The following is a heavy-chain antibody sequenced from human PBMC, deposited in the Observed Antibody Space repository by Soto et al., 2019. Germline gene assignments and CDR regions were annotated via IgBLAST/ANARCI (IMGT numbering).Heavy chain of an antibody. Sequence: GGSLRLSCAASGFTFSSYWMHWVRQAPGKGLVWVSRINSDGSSTSYADSVKGRFTISRDNAKNTLYLQMNSLRAEDTAVYYCARGLWIPRYYYYYGMDVWGQGTTVTVSS. D-gene: IGHD5-12*01. CDR1: GFTFSSYW. J-gene: IGHJ6*02. V-gene: IGHV3-74*01. CDR2: INSDGSST. CDR3: ARGLWIPRYYYYYGMDV.